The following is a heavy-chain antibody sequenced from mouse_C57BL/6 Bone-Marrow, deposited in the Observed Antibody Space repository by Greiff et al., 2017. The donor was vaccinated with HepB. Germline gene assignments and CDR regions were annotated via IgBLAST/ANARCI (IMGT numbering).Heavy chain of an antibody. CDR3: ARRTGTYYYAMDY. D-gene: IGHD3-3*01. CDR2: ISSGGSYT. CDR1: GFTFSSYG. J-gene: IGHJ4*01. V-gene: IGHV5-6*02. Sequence: EVKLMESGGDLVKPGGSLKLSCAASGFTFSSYGMSWVRQTPDKRLEWVATISSGGSYTYYPDSVKGRFTISRDNAKNTLYLQMSSLKSEDTAMYYCARRTGTYYYAMDYWGQGTSVTVSS.